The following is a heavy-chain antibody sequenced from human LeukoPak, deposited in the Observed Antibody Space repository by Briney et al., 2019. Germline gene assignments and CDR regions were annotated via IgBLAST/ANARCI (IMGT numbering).Heavy chain of an antibody. CDR1: GFTFDDYA. D-gene: IGHD6-19*01. CDR2: ISWNSGSI. Sequence: GGSLRLSCAASGFTFDDYAMHWVRQAPGKGLEWVSGISWNSGSIGYADSVKGRFTISRDNAKNSLYLQMNSLRAEDPALYYCARAPDSSGYTTASVDYWGQGTLVTVSS. J-gene: IGHJ4*02. CDR3: ARAPDSSGYTTASVDY. V-gene: IGHV3-9*01.